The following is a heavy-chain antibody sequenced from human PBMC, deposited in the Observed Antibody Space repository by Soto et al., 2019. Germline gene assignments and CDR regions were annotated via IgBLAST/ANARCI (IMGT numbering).Heavy chain of an antibody. V-gene: IGHV4-34*01. Sequence: QVQLQQWGAGLPKPSETLSLTCVVYGGSLSGYYWSWIRQPPGKGLEWIGEIKDGGLTNYSPSLKSRAIISVDRPKNQFSLKLHSVTAADTAVYYCARGQEGVVATHWDQGSLVTVSS. CDR3: ARGQEGVVATH. J-gene: IGHJ4*02. CDR1: GGSLSGYY. CDR2: IKDGGLT. D-gene: IGHD5-12*01.